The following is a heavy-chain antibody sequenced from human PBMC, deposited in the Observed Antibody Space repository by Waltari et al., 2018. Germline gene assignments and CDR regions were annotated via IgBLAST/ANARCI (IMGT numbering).Heavy chain of an antibody. Sequence: EVQLLESAGGLVQPGEALRLPCAAPGFSFLGFARTWVRQAPGEGLECVASISGSGATPFYADSVKGRFTIVRDNSRDTVYLQMNSLRVDDSAVYYCAKGSRGYTNYFFDSWGQGTLVSVSS. J-gene: IGHJ4*02. CDR3: AKGSRGYTNYFFDS. CDR1: GFSFLGFA. V-gene: IGHV3-23*01. D-gene: IGHD3-16*02. CDR2: ISGSGATP.